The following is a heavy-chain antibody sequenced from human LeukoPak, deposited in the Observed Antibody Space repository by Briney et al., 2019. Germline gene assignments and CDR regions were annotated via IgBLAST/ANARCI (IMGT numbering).Heavy chain of an antibody. D-gene: IGHD3-10*01. J-gene: IGHJ3*02. Sequence: PSETLSLTCTVSGYSISSGYYWGWIRQPPGKGLEWIGSIYHSGSTYYNPSLKSRVTISVDTSKNQFSLKLSSVTAADTAVYYCAREPAGGVDIWGQGTMVTVSS. CDR1: GYSISSGYY. CDR3: AREPAGGVDI. V-gene: IGHV4-38-2*02. CDR2: IYHSGST.